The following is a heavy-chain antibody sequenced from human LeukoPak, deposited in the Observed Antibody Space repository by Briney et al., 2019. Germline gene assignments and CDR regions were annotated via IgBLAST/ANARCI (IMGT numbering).Heavy chain of an antibody. D-gene: IGHD1-26*01. CDR2: IIPIFGTA. Sequence: SVKVSCKASGGTFSSYAISWVRQAPGQGLEWMGGIIPIFGTANYAQKFQGRVTITADESTSTAYMELSSLRSEDTAVYYCARARGSYSPAPYYFDDWGQGTLVTVSS. CDR1: GGTFSSYA. V-gene: IGHV1-69*13. J-gene: IGHJ4*02. CDR3: ARARGSYSPAPYYFDD.